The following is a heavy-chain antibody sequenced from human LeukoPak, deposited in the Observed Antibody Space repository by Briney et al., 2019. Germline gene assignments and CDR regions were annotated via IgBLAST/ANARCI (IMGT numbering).Heavy chain of an antibody. CDR3: IRRYPSTYYFDY. CDR1: GFSFGDYA. V-gene: IGHV3-49*04. Sequence: GGSLTLSCTVSGFSFGDYAMSWVRQAPGKGLEWVGFIRSKVYGGTTEYGASVKGRFTISRDDSKSIAYLQMNSLKTEDTAVYYCIRRYPSTYYFDYWGQGTLVTVSS. D-gene: IGHD1-1*01. J-gene: IGHJ4*02. CDR2: IRSKVYGGTT.